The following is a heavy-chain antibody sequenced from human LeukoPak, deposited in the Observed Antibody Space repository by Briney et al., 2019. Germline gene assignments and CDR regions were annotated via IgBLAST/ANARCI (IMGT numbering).Heavy chain of an antibody. Sequence: GGSLRLSCAASGFIFSTYDMHWVRQAPGKGLEWVAIIWYDGTNKKYVDSVKGRFTISRDNSKNTLYLRMNSLRVEDTAVYYCVRDGGELEADGFDIWGKGTMVTVSS. CDR2: IWYDGTNK. CDR3: VRDGGELEADGFDI. J-gene: IGHJ3*02. V-gene: IGHV3-33*01. D-gene: IGHD2-21*01. CDR1: GFIFSTYD.